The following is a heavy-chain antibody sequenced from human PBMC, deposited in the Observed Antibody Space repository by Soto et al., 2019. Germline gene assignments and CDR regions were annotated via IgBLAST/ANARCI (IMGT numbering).Heavy chain of an antibody. CDR3: ARERRDSLPTMFFDF. CDR2: IYSTGST. CDR1: GGSVSRGGYY. V-gene: IGHV4-31*01. J-gene: IGHJ4*02. Sequence: QVQLQESGPGLVKPSQTLSLTCSVSGGSVSRGGYYWSWIRQLPGRGLEWIGYIYSTGSTLYNPSLKSPVALSMDTSKNQFSLNLTSVTAADTAVYYCARERRDSLPTMFFDFWGQGSLVTVSS. D-gene: IGHD3-10*02.